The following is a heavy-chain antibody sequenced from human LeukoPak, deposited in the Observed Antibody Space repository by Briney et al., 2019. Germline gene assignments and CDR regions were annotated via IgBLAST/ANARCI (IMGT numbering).Heavy chain of an antibody. CDR2: MNPNSGNT. D-gene: IGHD6-19*01. CDR1: GYTFTSYD. Sequence: ASVKVSCKASGYTFTSYDINWVRQATGQGLGWMGRMNPNSGNTGYAQKFQGRVTMTRNTSISTAYMELSSLRSEDTAVYYCARGFGGGWPYRKYYYSGMAVWAKGPRSPSP. CDR3: ARGFGGGWPYRKYYYSGMAV. V-gene: IGHV1-8*01. J-gene: IGHJ6*02.